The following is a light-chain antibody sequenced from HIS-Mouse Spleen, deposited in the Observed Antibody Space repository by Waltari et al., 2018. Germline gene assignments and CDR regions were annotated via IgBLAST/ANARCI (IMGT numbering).Light chain of an antibody. Sequence: NFMLTQPHSVSESPGKTVTISCTRSSGSKASNYVQGYQQRPGSAPTTVIYEDNQRPSGVPDRFSGSIDSSSNSASLTISGLKTEDEADYYCQSYDSSNWVFGGGTKLTVL. J-gene: IGLJ3*02. CDR2: EDN. CDR3: QSYDSSNWV. CDR1: SGSKASNY. V-gene: IGLV6-57*04.